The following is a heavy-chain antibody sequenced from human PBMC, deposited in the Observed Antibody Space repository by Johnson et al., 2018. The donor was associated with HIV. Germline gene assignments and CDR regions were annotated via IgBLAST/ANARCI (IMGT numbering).Heavy chain of an antibody. D-gene: IGHD1-26*01. Sequence: QVQLVESGGGLVKPGGSLRLSCAASGFTFSSYAMHWVRQAPGKGLEWVAVISYDGSNKYYADSVKGRFTISRDNSKNTLYLQMNSLRAEDTAVYYGARESGSSGAFDIWGQGTMVTVSS. CDR3: ARESGSSGAFDI. J-gene: IGHJ3*02. V-gene: IGHV3-30-3*01. CDR1: GFTFSSYA. CDR2: ISYDGSNK.